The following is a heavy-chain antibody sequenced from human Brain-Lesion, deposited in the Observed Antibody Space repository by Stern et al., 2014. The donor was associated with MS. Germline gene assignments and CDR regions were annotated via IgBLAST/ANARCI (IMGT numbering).Heavy chain of an antibody. CDR3: ARGERWFDS. D-gene: IGHD3-10*01. V-gene: IGHV3-74*02. J-gene: IGHJ5*01. Sequence: EDQLVESGGGLVQPGGSLRLSCAASGFTFSNYWMHWVRQAPGKGLVCVSRVNNDGRRTSYADSVKGRFTMSRDNAKNTLYLQMNSLRVEDTAIYYCARGERWFDSWGQGTLVTVSS. CDR2: VNNDGRRT. CDR1: GFTFSNYW.